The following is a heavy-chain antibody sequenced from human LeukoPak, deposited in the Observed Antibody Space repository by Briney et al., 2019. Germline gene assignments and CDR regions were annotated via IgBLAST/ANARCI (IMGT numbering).Heavy chain of an antibody. CDR3: ARDQLDYYDSSGFGI. J-gene: IGHJ3*02. CDR2: ISAYNGNT. Sequence: ASVKVSCKASGYTFTSYAMNWVRQAPGQGLEWMGWISAYNGNTNYAQKLQGRVTMTTDTSTSTAYMELRSLRSDDTAVYYCARDQLDYYDSSGFGIWGQGTMVTVSS. CDR1: GYTFTSYA. D-gene: IGHD3-22*01. V-gene: IGHV1-18*01.